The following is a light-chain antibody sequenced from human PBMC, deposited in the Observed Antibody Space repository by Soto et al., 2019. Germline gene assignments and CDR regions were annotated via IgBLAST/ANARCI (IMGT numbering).Light chain of an antibody. CDR2: KAS. CDR1: QSISSW. V-gene: IGKV1-5*03. CDR3: QQYNSYPLT. J-gene: IGKJ4*01. Sequence: DIQMTQSPSTLSASVGDRVTITCRASQSISSWLAWYQQKPGKAPKLLIHKASSLESGVPSRFSGSGSGTAVALTISNLQPDDFATYYCQQYNSYPLTFGGGTKVELK.